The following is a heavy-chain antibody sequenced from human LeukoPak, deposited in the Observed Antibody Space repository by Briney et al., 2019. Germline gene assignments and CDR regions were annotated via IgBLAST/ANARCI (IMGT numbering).Heavy chain of an antibody. V-gene: IGHV4-34*01. CDR1: GGSISNYY. Sequence: SETLSLTCTVSGGSISNYYWSWIRQPPGKGLEWIGEINHSGSTNYNPSLKSRVTISVDTSKNQFSLKLSSVTAADTAVYYCARVLRPLYYYYMDVWGKGTTVTVSS. J-gene: IGHJ6*03. CDR3: ARVLRPLYYYYMDV. D-gene: IGHD3-9*01. CDR2: INHSGST.